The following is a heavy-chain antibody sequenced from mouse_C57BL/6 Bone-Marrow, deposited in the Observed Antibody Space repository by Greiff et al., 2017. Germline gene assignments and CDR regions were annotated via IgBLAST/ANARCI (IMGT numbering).Heavy chain of an antibody. CDR2: ISSGGSYT. D-gene: IGHD1-1*01. CDR1: GFTFSSYG. J-gene: IGHJ3*01. CDR3: ASSSWAWFAY. Sequence: EVKLMESGGDLVKPGGSLKLSCAASGFTFSSYGMSWVRQTPDKRLEWVATISSGGSYTYYPDRVKGRFTISRDNAKNTLYLQMSSLKSEDTAMYYCASSSWAWFAYWGQGTLVTVSA. V-gene: IGHV5-6*01.